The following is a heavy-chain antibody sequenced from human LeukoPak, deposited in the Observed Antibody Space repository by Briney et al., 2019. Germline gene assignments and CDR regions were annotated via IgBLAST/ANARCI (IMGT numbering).Heavy chain of an antibody. D-gene: IGHD6-13*01. CDR2: INHSGSA. V-gene: IGHV4-34*01. J-gene: IGHJ4*02. CDR3: AKGPKQLVFVRGYYFDD. Sequence: SETLSLTCAVYGGSFSGYYWSWIRQPPGKGLEWIGEINHSGSANYNPSLKSRVTISVDTSKNQFSLKLASVTAADTAVFYCAKGPKQLVFVRGYYFDDWGQGTLVTVSS. CDR1: GGSFSGYY.